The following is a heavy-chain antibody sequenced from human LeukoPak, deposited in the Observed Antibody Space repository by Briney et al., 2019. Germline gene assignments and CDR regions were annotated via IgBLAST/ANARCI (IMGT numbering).Heavy chain of an antibody. CDR3: ARDGPSYYDILTGPMGGWFDP. CDR2: ISYDGSNK. V-gene: IGHV3-30*03. CDR1: GVTLSNYG. D-gene: IGHD3-9*01. J-gene: IGHJ5*02. Sequence: GGSLRLSCAASGVTLSNYGMSWVRQAPGKGLEWVAVISYDGSNKYYADSVKGRFTISRDNSKNTLYLQMNSLRAEDTAVYYCARDGPSYYDILTGPMGGWFDPWGQGTLVTVSS.